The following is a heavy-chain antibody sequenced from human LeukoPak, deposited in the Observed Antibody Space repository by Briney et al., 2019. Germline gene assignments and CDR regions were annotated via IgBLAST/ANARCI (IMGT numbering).Heavy chain of an antibody. D-gene: IGHD6-19*01. CDR2: INPSGGST. J-gene: IGHJ4*02. CDR3: ARDGITGPGSQGFDY. Sequence: ASVKVSCKASGYTFTSYAMNWVRQAPGQGLEWMAIINPSGGSTSDAQQFQGRVTTTRDMSTSTVFMELSSLRTEDTAVYYCARDGITGPGSQGFDYWGQGTLVTVSS. V-gene: IGHV1-46*01. CDR1: GYTFTSYA.